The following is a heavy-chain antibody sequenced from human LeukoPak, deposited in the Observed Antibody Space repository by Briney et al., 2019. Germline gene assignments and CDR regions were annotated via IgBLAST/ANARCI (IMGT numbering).Heavy chain of an antibody. CDR1: GGSISSSSYY. CDR2: IYYSGST. Sequence: SETLSLTCTVSGGSISSSSYYWGWIRQPPGKGLEWIGSIYYSGSTYYNPSLKSRVTISVDTSKNQFSLKLSSVTAADTAVYYCARAPQQLVPLAYFDYWGQGTLVTVSS. CDR3: ARAPQQLVPLAYFDY. V-gene: IGHV4-39*07. J-gene: IGHJ4*02. D-gene: IGHD6-13*01.